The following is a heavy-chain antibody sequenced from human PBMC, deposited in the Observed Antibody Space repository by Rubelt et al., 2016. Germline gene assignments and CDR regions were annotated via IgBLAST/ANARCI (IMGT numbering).Heavy chain of an antibody. D-gene: IGHD3-10*01. CDR3: ARDMVTMVRGVSSPDYYYGMDV. V-gene: IGHV3-33*01. Sequence: VAVIWYDGSNKYYADSVKGRFTISRDNSKNTLYLQMNSLRAEDTAVYYCARDMVTMVRGVSSPDYYYGMDVWGQGTTVTVSS. CDR2: IWYDGSNK. J-gene: IGHJ6*02.